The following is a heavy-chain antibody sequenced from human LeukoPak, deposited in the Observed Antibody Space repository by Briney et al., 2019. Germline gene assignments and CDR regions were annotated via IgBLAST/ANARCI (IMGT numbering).Heavy chain of an antibody. CDR2: ISGSGGST. J-gene: IGHJ4*02. Sequence: GGSLRLSCAASGFTFSSSAMSWVRQVPGKGLEWVSAISGSGGSTYYADSVKGRFTISRDNSKNTLYLQMNSLRAEDTAVYYCANLNGPTYYYVSSGYYQLFDYWGQGTLVTVSS. CDR1: GFTFSSSA. V-gene: IGHV3-23*01. D-gene: IGHD3-22*01. CDR3: ANLNGPTYYYVSSGYYQLFDY.